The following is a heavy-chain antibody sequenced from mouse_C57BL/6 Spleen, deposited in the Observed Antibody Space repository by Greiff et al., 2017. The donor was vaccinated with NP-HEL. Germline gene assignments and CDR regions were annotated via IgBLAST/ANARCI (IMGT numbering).Heavy chain of an antibody. V-gene: IGHV5-6*02. J-gene: IGHJ4*01. CDR2: ISSGGSYT. CDR3: ARALTTVGDAMDY. D-gene: IGHD1-1*01. Sequence: DVKLVESGGDLVKPGGSLKLSCAASGFTFSSYGMSWVRQTPDKRLEWVATISSGGSYTYYPDSVKGRFTISRDNAKNTLYLQMSSLKSEDTAMYYCARALTTVGDAMDYWGQGTSVTVSS. CDR1: GFTFSSYG.